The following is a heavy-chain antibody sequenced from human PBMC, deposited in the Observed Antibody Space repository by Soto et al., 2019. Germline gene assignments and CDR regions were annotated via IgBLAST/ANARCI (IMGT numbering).Heavy chain of an antibody. Sequence: GESLKISCAASGFTFSSYSMNWVRQAPGKGLEWVSSISSSSSYIYYADSVKGRFTISRDNAKNSLYLQMNSLRAEDTAVYYCARARYSSSLYYFDYWGQGTLVTVSS. J-gene: IGHJ4*02. CDR1: GFTFSSYS. CDR3: ARARYSSSLYYFDY. V-gene: IGHV3-21*01. CDR2: ISSSSSYI. D-gene: IGHD6-13*01.